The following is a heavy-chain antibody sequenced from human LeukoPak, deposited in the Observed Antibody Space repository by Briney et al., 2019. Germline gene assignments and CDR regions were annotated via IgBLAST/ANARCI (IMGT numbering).Heavy chain of an antibody. CDR3: AKSNGYGFVDI. CDR1: GDSISSGYY. V-gene: IGHV4-38-2*02. J-gene: IGHJ3*02. CDR2: IYHSGST. D-gene: IGHD5-18*01. Sequence: PSETLSLTCTVSGDSISSGYYWAWIRHPPGKGLRGIGIIYHSGSTYYNPSLKSRVTISVDTSKHQFSLQLTSVTAADTAVYYCAKSNGYGFVDIWGQGTMVTVSP.